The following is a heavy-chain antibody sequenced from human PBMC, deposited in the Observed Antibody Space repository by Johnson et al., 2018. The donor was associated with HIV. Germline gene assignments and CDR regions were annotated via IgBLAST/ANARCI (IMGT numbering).Heavy chain of an antibody. CDR2: ISYDGSNK. D-gene: IGHD4-23*01. Sequence: AAGGVTFSSYGMHWVRQAPGKGLEWVAVISYDGSNKYYADSVRGRFTISRDNSKNTLYLQMNSLRAEDTALYYCARDPPYGGNPSAFDVWGQGTMVTVSS. CDR1: GVTFSSYG. V-gene: IGHV3-30*19. J-gene: IGHJ3*01. CDR3: ARDPPYGGNPSAFDV.